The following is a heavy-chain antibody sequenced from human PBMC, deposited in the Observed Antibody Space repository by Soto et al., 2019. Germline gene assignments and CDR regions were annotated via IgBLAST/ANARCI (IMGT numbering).Heavy chain of an antibody. J-gene: IGHJ4*02. CDR2: IYHSGST. Sequence: SETLSLTCPVSGYSISSGYYWGWIRQPPGKGLEWIGSIYHSGSTYYNPSLKSRVTISVDTSKNQFSLKLSSVSAADTAVYYCARDXYCSGGSCLGYIYYFDYWGQGTLVTVSS. D-gene: IGHD2-15*01. CDR3: ARDXYCSGGSCLGYIYYFDY. CDR1: GYSISSGYY. V-gene: IGHV4-38-2*02.